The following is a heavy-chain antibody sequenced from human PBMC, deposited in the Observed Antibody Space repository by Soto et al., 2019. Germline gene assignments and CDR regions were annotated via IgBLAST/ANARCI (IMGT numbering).Heavy chain of an antibody. CDR1: GYTFTSYC. Sequence: SVKVSCKASGYTFTSYCISWVRQAPGQGLEWMGGIIPIFGTANYAQKFQGRVTITADESTSTAYMELSSLRSEDTAVYYCARVRNYYDSSGHWSFDYWGQGTLVTVSS. CDR2: IIPIFGTA. CDR3: ARVRNYYDSSGHWSFDY. J-gene: IGHJ4*02. D-gene: IGHD3-22*01. V-gene: IGHV1-69*13.